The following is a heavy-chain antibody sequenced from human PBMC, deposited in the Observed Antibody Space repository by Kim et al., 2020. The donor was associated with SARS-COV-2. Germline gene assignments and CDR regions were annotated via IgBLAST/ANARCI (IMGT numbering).Heavy chain of an antibody. Sequence: KFQGRVTITADESTSTAYMELSSLRSEDTAVYYCASFNRGFDWLSDWFDPWGQGTLVTVSS. J-gene: IGHJ5*02. V-gene: IGHV1-69*01. CDR3: ASFNRGFDWLSDWFDP. D-gene: IGHD3-9*01.